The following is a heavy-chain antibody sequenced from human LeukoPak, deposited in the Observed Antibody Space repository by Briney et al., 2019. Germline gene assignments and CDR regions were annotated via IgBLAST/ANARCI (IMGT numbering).Heavy chain of an antibody. Sequence: SETLSLTCAVSGGSISSGGYSWSWIRQPPGKGLEWIGYIYHSGSTYYNPSLKSRVTISVDRSKNQFSLKLSSATAADTAVYYCARGNGYYFPFDYWGQGTLVTVSS. J-gene: IGHJ4*02. D-gene: IGHD3-22*01. CDR2: IYHSGST. CDR3: ARGNGYYFPFDY. V-gene: IGHV4-30-2*01. CDR1: GGSISSGGYS.